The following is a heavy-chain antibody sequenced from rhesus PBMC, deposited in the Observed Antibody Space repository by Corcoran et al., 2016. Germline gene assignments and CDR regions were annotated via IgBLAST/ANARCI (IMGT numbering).Heavy chain of an antibody. CDR3: ARRAIAAADFDY. CDR2: INGSGGST. J-gene: IGHJ4*01. Sequence: QVQLQESGPAVVKPSETLSLTCAVSGGSISSSNWWSWIRQSPGKGLEWIGGINGSGGSTEYNPSLKIRVPISIDTSKNQFSLKLSSGTAADTAVYYCARRAIAAADFDYWCKGVLVTVSS. CDR1: GGSISSSNW. D-gene: IGHD6-25*01. V-gene: IGHV4-93*02.